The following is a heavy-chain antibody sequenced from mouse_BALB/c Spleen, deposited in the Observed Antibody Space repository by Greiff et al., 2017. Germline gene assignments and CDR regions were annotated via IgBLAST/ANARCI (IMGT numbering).Heavy chain of an antibody. V-gene: IGHV2-2*02. CDR3: ARMGGKGGAMDY. D-gene: IGHD1-3*01. CDR2: IWSGGST. Sequence: VKLQESGPGLVQPSQSLSITCTVSGFSLTSYGVHWVRQSPGKGLEWLGVIWSGGSTDYNAAFISRLSISKDNSKSQVFFKMNSLQANDTAIYYCARMGGKGGAMDYWGQGTSVTVSS. J-gene: IGHJ4*01. CDR1: GFSLTSYG.